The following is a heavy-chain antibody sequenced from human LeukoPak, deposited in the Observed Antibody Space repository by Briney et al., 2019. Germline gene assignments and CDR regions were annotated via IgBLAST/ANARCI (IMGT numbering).Heavy chain of an antibody. V-gene: IGHV3-23*01. CDR3: ARDGTVTLYYFDY. J-gene: IGHJ4*02. D-gene: IGHD4-17*01. CDR2: ISVSGGST. CDR1: GFTFSSYA. Sequence: GGSLRLSCAASGFTFSSYAMSWVRQAPGKGLEWVSTISVSGGSTYYADSVKGRFTISGDNSKNTLFLQMNSLRAEDTAVYYCARDGTVTLYYFDYWGQGTLVTVSS.